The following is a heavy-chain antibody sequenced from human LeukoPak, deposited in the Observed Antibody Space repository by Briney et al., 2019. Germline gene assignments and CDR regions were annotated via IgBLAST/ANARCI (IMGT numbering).Heavy chain of an antibody. J-gene: IGHJ4*02. V-gene: IGHV4-39*07. CDR1: GGSISSSSYY. D-gene: IGHD1-26*01. Sequence: PSETLSLTCTVSGGSISSSSYYWGWIRQPPGKGLEWIGSIYYSGSTYYNPSLKSRVTISVDTSKNQFSLKLSSVTAADTAVYYCARGIVGARSYYFDYWGQGTLVTVSS. CDR2: IYYSGST. CDR3: ARGIVGARSYYFDY.